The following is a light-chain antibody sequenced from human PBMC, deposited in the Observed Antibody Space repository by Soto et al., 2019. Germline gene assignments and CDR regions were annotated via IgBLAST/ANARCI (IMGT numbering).Light chain of an antibody. CDR2: EVS. CDR1: SSDLGRFKI. V-gene: IGLV2-14*02. CDR3: SSYTSSSTPYV. J-gene: IGLJ1*01. Sequence: QSAPTQPASVSGSPGQWITISCTGASSDLGRFKIVSWYQQHPGKAPKLLIYEVSNRPSGVSNRFSGSKSGNTASLTISGLQAEDEADYYCSSYTSSSTPYVFGTGTKVTVL.